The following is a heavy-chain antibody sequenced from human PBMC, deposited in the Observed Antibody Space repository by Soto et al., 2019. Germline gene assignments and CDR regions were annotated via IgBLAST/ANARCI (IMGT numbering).Heavy chain of an antibody. CDR3: GRYGSY. J-gene: IGHJ4*02. D-gene: IGHD4-17*01. CDR1: GVSISSTSYY. CDR2: IYYGGSS. Sequence: PSETLSLTCTVSGVSISSTSYYWGWFRQPPGKGLEWIGTIYYGGSSYSNPSLKSRVTISLDTSKNQFSLTLTSVTAADTAVYYCGRYGSYWGQGTLVTVSS. V-gene: IGHV4-39*01.